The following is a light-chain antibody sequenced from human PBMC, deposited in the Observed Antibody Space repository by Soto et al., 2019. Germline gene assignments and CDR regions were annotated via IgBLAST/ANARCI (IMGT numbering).Light chain of an antibody. J-gene: IGKJ2*02. CDR2: KAS. CDR1: QSISSW. V-gene: IGKV1-5*03. CDR3: QHYKGT. Sequence: DIQMTQSPSTLSASVGDRVTITCRASQSISSWLAWYQQKPGKAPKLLIYKASSLESGVPSRFSGSGSGTAFTLSISSLQPDHSATYYCQHYKGTFGQRTKLEIK.